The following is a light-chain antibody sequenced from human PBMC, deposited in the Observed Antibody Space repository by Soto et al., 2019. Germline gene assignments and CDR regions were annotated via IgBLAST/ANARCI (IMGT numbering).Light chain of an antibody. Sequence: EIVMTRSPATLSVSPGERATLSCRASQSVSSDLAWYQHKPGQAPRLLIYGASSRATGIPDRFSGSGSGTDFTLTISRLEPEDFAVYYCQQYGSSLWTFGQGTKV. V-gene: IGKV3-20*01. CDR2: GAS. J-gene: IGKJ1*01. CDR1: QSVSSD. CDR3: QQYGSSLWT.